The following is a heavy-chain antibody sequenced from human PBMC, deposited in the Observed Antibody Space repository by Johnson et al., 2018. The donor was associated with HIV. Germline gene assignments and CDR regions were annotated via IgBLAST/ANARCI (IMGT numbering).Heavy chain of an antibody. CDR2: ICYDGANK. Sequence: QVQLVESGGGVVQPGRSLRLSCAASGFTFSNYDMHWVRQAPGKGLEWVALICYDGANKYYADSVTGRFTISRDNSKNTLYLQMNSLRAEDTAVYYCARAGVVFSTASHDAFDIWGQGTMVTVSS. CDR1: GFTFSNYD. J-gene: IGHJ3*02. CDR3: ARAGVVFSTASHDAFDI. V-gene: IGHV3-33*01. D-gene: IGHD2-21*01.